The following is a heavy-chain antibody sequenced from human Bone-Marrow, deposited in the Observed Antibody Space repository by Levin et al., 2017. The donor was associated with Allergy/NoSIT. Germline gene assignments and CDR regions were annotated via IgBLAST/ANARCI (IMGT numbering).Heavy chain of an antibody. Sequence: GESLKISCKASGYTFSMYGISWVRQAPGQGLEWMGWISTHHGNTNYAEKFQARVTMTTDTSTSTAYMELRSLRSDDTAVYFCARDLGPYDSSGYYPYWGQGTLVTVSS. CDR2: ISTHHGNT. CDR3: ARDLGPYDSSGYYPY. V-gene: IGHV1-18*01. D-gene: IGHD3-22*01. J-gene: IGHJ4*02. CDR1: GYTFSMYG.